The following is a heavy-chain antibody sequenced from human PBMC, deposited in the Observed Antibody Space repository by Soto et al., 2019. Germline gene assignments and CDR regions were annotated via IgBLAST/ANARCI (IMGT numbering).Heavy chain of an antibody. CDR2: IYPGDSDT. D-gene: IGHD6-13*01. CDR3: VRPSGKLDSSVGPRTFAY. CDR1: GYIFTNYW. Sequence: LKLSCEASGYIFTNYWIGWVRQMPGKGLEWMGIIYPGDSDTRYSPSCQDQVSMSVGKSIGTAYLKWSSLNVSDTAMYSCVRPSGKLDSSVGPRTFAYWGQGTPVT. J-gene: IGHJ4*02. V-gene: IGHV5-51*01.